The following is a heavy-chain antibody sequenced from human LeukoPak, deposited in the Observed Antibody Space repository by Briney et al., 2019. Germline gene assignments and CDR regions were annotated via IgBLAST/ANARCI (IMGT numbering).Heavy chain of an antibody. J-gene: IGHJ4*02. Sequence: SVTVSCTASGGTFSSYAISWVRQAPGQGLEWMGGIIPIFGTANYAQKFQGRVTITADESTSTAYMELSSLRSEDTAVYYCARDGDYYGSGSYRSHFDYWGQGTLVTVSS. V-gene: IGHV1-69*13. CDR2: IIPIFGTA. CDR3: ARDGDYYGSGSYRSHFDY. CDR1: GGTFSSYA. D-gene: IGHD3-10*01.